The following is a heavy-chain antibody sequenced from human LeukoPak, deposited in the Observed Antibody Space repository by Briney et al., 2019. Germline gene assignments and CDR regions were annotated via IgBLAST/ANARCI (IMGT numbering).Heavy chain of an antibody. CDR3: AREGDEDYYDSSGFDY. V-gene: IGHV3-30-3*01. D-gene: IGHD3-22*01. CDR1: GFTFSSYA. J-gene: IGHJ4*02. CDR2: ISYDGSNK. Sequence: GGSLRLSCAASGFTFSSYAMHWVRQAPGKGLEWVAVISYDGSNKYYADSVKGRFTISRDNPKNTLYLQMNSLRAEDTAVYYCAREGDEDYYDSSGFDYWGQGTLVTVSS.